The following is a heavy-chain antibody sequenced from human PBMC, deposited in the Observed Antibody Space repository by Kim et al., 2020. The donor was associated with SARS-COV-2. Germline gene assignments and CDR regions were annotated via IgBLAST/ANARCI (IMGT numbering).Heavy chain of an antibody. CDR1: GFTFSSYA. D-gene: IGHD3-10*01. J-gene: IGHJ4*02. CDR2: IYSGGSST. CDR3: AKSIWYFDY. Sequence: GGSLRLSCAASGFTFSSYAMSWVRQAPGKGLEWVSVIYSGGSSTYYADSVKGRFTISRDNSKNTLYLQMNSLRAEDTAVYYCAKSIWYFDYWGQGTLVTVSS. V-gene: IGHV3-23*03.